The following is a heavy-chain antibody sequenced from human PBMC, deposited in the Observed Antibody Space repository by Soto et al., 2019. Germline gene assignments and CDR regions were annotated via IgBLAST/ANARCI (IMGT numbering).Heavy chain of an antibody. Sequence: ASVKVSCKASGYTFTSYAMHWVRQAPGQRLEWMGWINAGNGNTKYSQKFQGRVTITRDTSASTAYMELSSLRSEDTAVYYCARDLKGAVAAYQNYYYYYGMDVWGQGTTVTVSS. CDR1: GYTFTSYA. CDR2: INAGNGNT. CDR3: ARDLKGAVAAYQNYYYYYGMDV. V-gene: IGHV1-3*01. D-gene: IGHD6-19*01. J-gene: IGHJ6*02.